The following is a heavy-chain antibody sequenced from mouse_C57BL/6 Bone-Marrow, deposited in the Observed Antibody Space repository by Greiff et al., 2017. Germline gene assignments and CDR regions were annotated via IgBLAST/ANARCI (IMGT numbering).Heavy chain of an antibody. Sequence: QVQLQQSGAELAKPGASVKLSCKASGYTFTSYWMHWVKQRPGQGLEWIGYINPSSGYTKYNQKFKDKATLTADKSSSTAYMQLSSLTYEDSAVYYCAKYYGSSYGYFDYGGQGTTLTVSS. D-gene: IGHD1-1*01. CDR2: INPSSGYT. V-gene: IGHV1-7*01. CDR3: AKYYGSSYGYFDY. J-gene: IGHJ2*01. CDR1: GYTFTSYW.